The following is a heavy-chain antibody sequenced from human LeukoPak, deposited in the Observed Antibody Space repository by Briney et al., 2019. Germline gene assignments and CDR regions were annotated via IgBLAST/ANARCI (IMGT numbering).Heavy chain of an antibody. Sequence: SETLSLTCTVSGGSISSSSYYWGWVRQPPGKGREWIVRIYYSGSTYYNPSLKRRVPISVDTSKNQFSLKLSSVTAADTAVYYCARSGRLGYCSSTSCPIYYFDYWGQGTLVTVSS. D-gene: IGHD2-2*01. V-gene: IGHV4-39*01. CDR3: ARSGRLGYCSSTSCPIYYFDY. J-gene: IGHJ4*02. CDR2: IYYSGST. CDR1: GGSISSSSYY.